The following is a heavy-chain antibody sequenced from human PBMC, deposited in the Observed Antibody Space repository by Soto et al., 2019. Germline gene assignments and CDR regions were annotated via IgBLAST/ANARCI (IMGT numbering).Heavy chain of an antibody. D-gene: IGHD5-18*01. CDR3: ARSWAGGVDTAMAQNFDY. Sequence: QVQLVESGGDLVKPGGSLRLSCAASGFTFSDYYMTWIRQAPGKGLEWISYISSSGNTMYYADSVKGRFTISRDNAKNSLYLQMNSLRAEDTAVYYCARSWAGGVDTAMAQNFDYWGQGTLVTVSS. CDR2: ISSSGNTM. J-gene: IGHJ4*02. CDR1: GFTFSDYY. V-gene: IGHV3-11*01.